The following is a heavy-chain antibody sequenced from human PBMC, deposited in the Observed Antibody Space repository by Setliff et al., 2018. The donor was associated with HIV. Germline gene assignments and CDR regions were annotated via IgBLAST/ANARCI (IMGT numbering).Heavy chain of an antibody. CDR1: GYTFTDYF. CDR3: ARGPWVHLWLHVFDF. D-gene: IGHD5-18*01. Sequence: ASVKVSCKSSGYTFTDYFMHWVRQAPGQGLEWLGWINTNTENPTYGPGFTGRFVFSLDTSVNTTYLQINSLESADTAVYFCARGPWVHLWLHVFDFWGQGTTVTV. J-gene: IGHJ3*01. V-gene: IGHV7-4-1*02. CDR2: INTNTENP.